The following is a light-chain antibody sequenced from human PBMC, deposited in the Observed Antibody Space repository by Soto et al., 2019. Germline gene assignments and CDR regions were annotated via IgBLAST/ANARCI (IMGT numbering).Light chain of an antibody. V-gene: IGKV3-20*01. CDR3: QLYGSSPLYS. CDR2: GAS. Sequence: EIVLTQSPGTLSLSPGERATLSCRASQSVSTSDLAWYQQKPGQAPRLLIYGASIRATRITDSFSGSGSGTDFTLTIGRVETEDFAGYYCQLYGSSPLYSFGQGTKLEIK. J-gene: IGKJ2*03. CDR1: QSVSTSD.